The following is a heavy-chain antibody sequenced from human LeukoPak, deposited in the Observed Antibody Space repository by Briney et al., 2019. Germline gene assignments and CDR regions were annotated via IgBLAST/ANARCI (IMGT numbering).Heavy chain of an antibody. D-gene: IGHD1-1*01. CDR1: GGSFSGYY. Sequence: SETPSLTCAVYGGSFSGYYWSWIRQPPGKGLEWIGEINHSGSTNYNPSLKSRVTISVDTSKNQFSLKLSSVTAADTAVYYCARQPRYYFDYWGRGTLVTVSS. J-gene: IGHJ4*02. V-gene: IGHV4-34*01. CDR2: INHSGST. CDR3: ARQPRYYFDY.